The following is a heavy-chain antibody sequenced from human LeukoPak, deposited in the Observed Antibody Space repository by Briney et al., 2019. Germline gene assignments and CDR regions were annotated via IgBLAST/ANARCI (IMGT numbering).Heavy chain of an antibody. CDR3: AREAYGSGNYPFDY. V-gene: IGHV3-21*01. CDR1: GLTFSSYE. CDR2: ITSNSDNT. Sequence: GGSLRLSCAASGLTFSSYEMNWVRQAPGKGLEWVSSITSNSDNTYYADSVKGRFTISRDNAKNSLYLQMNSLRAEDTAVYYCAREAYGSGNYPFDYWGQGTLVTVSS. J-gene: IGHJ4*02. D-gene: IGHD3-10*01.